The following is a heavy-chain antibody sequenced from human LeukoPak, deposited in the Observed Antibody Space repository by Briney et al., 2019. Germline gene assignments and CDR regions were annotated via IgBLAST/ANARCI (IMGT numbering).Heavy chain of an antibody. CDR1: GGSFSGYY. CDR3: ARGRFGYYGSGSYYRWFDP. V-gene: IGHV4-34*01. Sequence: SETLSLTCAVYGGSFSGYYWSWIRQPPGKGLEWIGEINHSGSTNYNPSLKSRVTISVDTSKNQFSLKLSSVTAADTAVYYCARGRFGYYGSGSYYRWFDPWGQGTLVTVSS. CDR2: INHSGST. J-gene: IGHJ5*02. D-gene: IGHD3-10*01.